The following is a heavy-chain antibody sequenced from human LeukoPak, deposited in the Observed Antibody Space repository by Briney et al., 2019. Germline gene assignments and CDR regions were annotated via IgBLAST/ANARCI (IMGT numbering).Heavy chain of an antibody. D-gene: IGHD2-2*01. J-gene: IGHJ4*02. CDR1: GFTFGDYA. CDR2: IRDKAYGGTT. V-gene: IGHV3-49*03. CDR3: TRDCSSTNCFVDS. Sequence: PGGSLRLSCRVSGFTFGDYAMSWFRQAPGKGLEWVSLIRDKAYGGTTEYAASVKGRFTISRDDSKNIAYLQVNSLKTEDTGVYYCTRDCSSTNCFVDSWGQGTLVTVSS.